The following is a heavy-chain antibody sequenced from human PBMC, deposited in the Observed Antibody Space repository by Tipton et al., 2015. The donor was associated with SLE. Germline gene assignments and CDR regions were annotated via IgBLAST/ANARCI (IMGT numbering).Heavy chain of an antibody. V-gene: IGHV3-23*01. CDR1: GFTFGSYA. J-gene: IGHJ4*02. CDR3: AASWGITAAGDY. Sequence: SLRLSCAASGFTFGSYAMSWVRQAPGKGLEWVSTISDSGGTTYYAHSVKGRFTISRDNSKNALYLQVNSLRAEDTAVYYCAASWGITAAGDYWGQGTLVTVSS. D-gene: IGHD6-13*01. CDR2: ISDSGGTT.